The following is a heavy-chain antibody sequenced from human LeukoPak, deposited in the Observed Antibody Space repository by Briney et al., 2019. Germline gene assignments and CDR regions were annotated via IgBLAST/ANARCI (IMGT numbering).Heavy chain of an antibody. CDR2: IYSGGST. D-gene: IGHD4-17*01. V-gene: IGHV3-53*01. CDR1: GFTFSSNY. J-gene: IGHJ3*02. CDR3: ARGRDYGDYVYAFDI. Sequence: PGGSLRLSCAASGFTFSSNYMSWVRQAPGKGLEWVSVIYSGGSTYYADSVKGRFTISRDNSKNTLYLQMNSLRAEDTAVYYCARGRDYGDYVYAFDIWGQGTMVTVSS.